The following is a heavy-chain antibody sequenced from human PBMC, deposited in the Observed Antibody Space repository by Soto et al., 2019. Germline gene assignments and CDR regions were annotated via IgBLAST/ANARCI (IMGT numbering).Heavy chain of an antibody. Sequence: PSETLSLTCTVSGGSISSGDFYWTWIRQPPGKGLEWIGHIFYSGSTYYNPSLKSRIAISVDTSRNQFSLKVNSVTAADTAVYYCARVLSVYYDSSGYYDDAFDIWGQGTMVTVSS. CDR2: IFYSGST. CDR3: ARVLSVYYDSSGYYDDAFDI. D-gene: IGHD3-22*01. CDR1: GGSISSGDFY. V-gene: IGHV4-30-4*01. J-gene: IGHJ3*02.